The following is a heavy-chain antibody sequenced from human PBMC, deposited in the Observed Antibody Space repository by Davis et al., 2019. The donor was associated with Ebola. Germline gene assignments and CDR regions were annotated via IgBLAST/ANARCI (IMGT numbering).Heavy chain of an antibody. Sequence: PGGSLRLSCAASGFTFSRYAMHWVRQAPGKGLEWVAVISYDGSNKNYADSVKGRFTISRDNSENTLYLQMNSLRAEDTAVYYCTKDLEFGEFLFYFDYWGQGTLVTVSS. CDR1: GFTFSRYA. J-gene: IGHJ4*02. V-gene: IGHV3-30-3*01. CDR2: ISYDGSNK. D-gene: IGHD3-10*01. CDR3: TKDLEFGEFLFYFDY.